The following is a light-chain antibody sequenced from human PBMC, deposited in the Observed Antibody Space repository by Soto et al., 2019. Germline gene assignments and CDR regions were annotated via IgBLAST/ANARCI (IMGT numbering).Light chain of an antibody. CDR1: QSVNSNY. J-gene: IGKJ1*01. Sequence: EIVLTQSPGTLSLSPGDRATLSCRASQSVNSNYLAWYQRKPGQAPRLLIYGASNRATDIPYRFSASGSGTGFTPAITRLAAEDVAVEDCQRYDSTPAAFGQGTVVEVK. CDR2: GAS. V-gene: IGKV3-20*01. CDR3: QRYDSTPAA.